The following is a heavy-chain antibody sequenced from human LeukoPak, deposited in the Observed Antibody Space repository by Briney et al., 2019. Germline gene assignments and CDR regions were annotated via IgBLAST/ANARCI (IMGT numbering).Heavy chain of an antibody. Sequence: ASVKVSCKASGYTFTGYYMHWVRQAPGQGLEWMGWINPNSGGTNYARKFQGRVTMTRDTSISTAYMELSRLRSDDTAVYYCARAEGYNWNYGAFDIWGQGTMVTVSS. V-gene: IGHV1-2*02. CDR3: ARAEGYNWNYGAFDI. CDR1: GYTFTGYY. J-gene: IGHJ3*02. D-gene: IGHD1-7*01. CDR2: INPNSGGT.